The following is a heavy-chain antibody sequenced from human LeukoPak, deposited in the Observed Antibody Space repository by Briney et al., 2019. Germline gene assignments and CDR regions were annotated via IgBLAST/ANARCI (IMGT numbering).Heavy chain of an antibody. V-gene: IGHV3-30*03. D-gene: IGHD2-21*02. J-gene: IGHJ4*02. Sequence: PGGSLRLSCAASGFTFSSYSMNWVRQAPGKGLEWVAVISYDGSNKYYADSVKGRFTISRDNSKNTLYLQMNSLRAEDTAVYYCARDPSDCGGDCELGYFDYWGQGTLVTVSP. CDR3: ARDPSDCGGDCELGYFDY. CDR2: ISYDGSNK. CDR1: GFTFSSYS.